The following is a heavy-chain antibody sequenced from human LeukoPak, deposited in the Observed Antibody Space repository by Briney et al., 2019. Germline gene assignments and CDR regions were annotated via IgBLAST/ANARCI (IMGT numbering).Heavy chain of an antibody. CDR3: ASSFDFWSGYLVY. Sequence: GGSLRLSCAASGFTFSDYYMSWIRQAPGKGLEWVSYISSSGSTIYYADSVKGRFTISRDNAKNSLYLHMNSLRAEDTAVYYCASSFDFWSGYLVYWGQGTLVTVSS. V-gene: IGHV3-11*01. D-gene: IGHD3-3*01. J-gene: IGHJ4*02. CDR1: GFTFSDYY. CDR2: ISSSGSTI.